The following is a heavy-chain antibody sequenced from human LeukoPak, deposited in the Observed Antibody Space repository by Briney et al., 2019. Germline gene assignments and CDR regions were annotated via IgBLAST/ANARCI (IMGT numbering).Heavy chain of an antibody. CDR1: GHSITSGSYY. Sequence: SDTLSLTCTVSGHSITSGSYYWGWIRQTPGKGLEWIGNIYSDGDTSFNPSLKSRITMSVDTSKNQFSLKLNSVTAADTAVYFCARDSGFWLYWGQGTLVSVSS. CDR3: ARDSGFWLY. D-gene: IGHD3-22*01. CDR2: IYSDGDT. V-gene: IGHV4-39*07. J-gene: IGHJ4*02.